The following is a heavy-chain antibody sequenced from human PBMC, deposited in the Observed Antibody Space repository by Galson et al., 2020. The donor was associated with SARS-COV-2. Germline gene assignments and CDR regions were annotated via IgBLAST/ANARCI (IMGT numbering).Heavy chain of an antibody. V-gene: IGHV1-18*01. CDR2: ISANNGDT. CDR1: GYIFTNHG. CDR3: ARERGNIVAVIAPHPLDY. D-gene: IGHD2-21*01. Sequence: ASVKVSCKASGYIFTNHGISWVRQAPGQGLEWMGWISANNGDTHYAQKFQGRVTMTTDTSTTTAYMELSNLSSDDTAVYYCARERGNIVAVIAPHPLDYWGQGTLVTVSS. J-gene: IGHJ4*02.